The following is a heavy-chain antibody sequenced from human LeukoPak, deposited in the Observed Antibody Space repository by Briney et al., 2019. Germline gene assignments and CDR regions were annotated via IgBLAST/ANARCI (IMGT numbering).Heavy chain of an antibody. CDR1: GFTFSNYW. D-gene: IGHD6-25*01. Sequence: GGSLRLSCAASGFTFSNYWMHWVRQAPGKGLVWVSRISYDGSSTNYADSVKGRFTISRDNAKNTLYLQMSSLRAEDTAVYYCARRSAAKDAFDFWGQGTMVTVSS. CDR2: ISYDGSST. J-gene: IGHJ3*01. CDR3: ARRSAAKDAFDF. V-gene: IGHV3-74*01.